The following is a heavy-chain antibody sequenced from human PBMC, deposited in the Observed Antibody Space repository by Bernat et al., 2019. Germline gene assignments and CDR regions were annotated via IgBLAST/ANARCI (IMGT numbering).Heavy chain of an antibody. J-gene: IGHJ6*02. V-gene: IGHV3-9*01. CDR2: ISWNSGSI. Sequence: VQLVESGGGLVQPGRSLRLSCAASGFTFDDYAMHWVRQAPGKGLEWVSGISWNSGSIGYADSVKGRFTISRDNAKNSLYLQMNSLRAEDTALYYCAKDTAAGTRGYYGMDVWGQGTTVTVSS. CDR3: AKDTAAGTRGYYGMDV. D-gene: IGHD6-13*01. CDR1: GFTFDDYA.